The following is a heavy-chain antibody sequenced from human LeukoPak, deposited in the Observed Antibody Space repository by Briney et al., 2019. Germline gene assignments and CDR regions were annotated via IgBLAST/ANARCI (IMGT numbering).Heavy chain of an antibody. D-gene: IGHD3-10*02. V-gene: IGHV3-48*03. Sequence: GGSLRLSCAASGFTFSTYYMNWVRQAPGKGLEWVSYISSSGSTIYYADSVKGRFIISRDNAKNSLYLQMNSLRAEDTAVYYCAELGITMIGGVWGKGTTVTISS. J-gene: IGHJ6*04. CDR3: AELGITMIGGV. CDR2: ISSSGSTI. CDR1: GFTFSTYY.